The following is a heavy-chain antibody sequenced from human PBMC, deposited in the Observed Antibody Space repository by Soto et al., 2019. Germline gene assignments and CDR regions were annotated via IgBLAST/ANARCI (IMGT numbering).Heavy chain of an antibody. J-gene: IGHJ4*02. CDR2: ISAYNGNT. Sequence: QVQLVQSGAEVKKPGASVKVSCKASGYTFTSYGISWVRQAPGQGLEWMGWISAYNGNTNYAQKLQGRVTMTTDTSTRTAYMELRSLRSDDTAVYYCAREKRDYCSGGSCYSAVDYWGQGTLVTVSS. V-gene: IGHV1-18*04. CDR3: AREKRDYCSGGSCYSAVDY. D-gene: IGHD2-15*01. CDR1: GYTFTSYG.